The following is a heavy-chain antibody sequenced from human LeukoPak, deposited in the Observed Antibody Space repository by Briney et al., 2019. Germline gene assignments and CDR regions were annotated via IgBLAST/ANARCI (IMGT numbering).Heavy chain of an antibody. V-gene: IGHV3-23*01. CDR3: AKDRHYYDSSGSSDY. CDR2: ISGSGGST. Sequence: AGGSLRLSCAASGFTFSSYAMSWVRQAPGKGLEWVSAISGSGGSTYYADSVKGRFTISRDNSKNTLYLQMNSLRAEDTAVYYCAKDRHYYDSSGSSDYWGQGTLVTVSS. J-gene: IGHJ4*02. D-gene: IGHD3-22*01. CDR1: GFTFSSYA.